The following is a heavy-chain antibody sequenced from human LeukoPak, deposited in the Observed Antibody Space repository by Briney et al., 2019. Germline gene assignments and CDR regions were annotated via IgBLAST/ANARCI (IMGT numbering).Heavy chain of an antibody. CDR2: IYHSGST. CDR3: ARVKYYDSSGYGGGFDY. CDR1: GGSISSGGYS. Sequence: PSQTLSLTCVVSGGSISSGGYSWSWIRQPPGKGLEWIGYIYHSGSTYYNPSLKSRVTISVDRSKNQFSLKLRSVTAADTAVYYCARVKYYDSSGYGGGFDYWGQGTLVTVSS. V-gene: IGHV4-30-2*01. D-gene: IGHD3-22*01. J-gene: IGHJ4*02.